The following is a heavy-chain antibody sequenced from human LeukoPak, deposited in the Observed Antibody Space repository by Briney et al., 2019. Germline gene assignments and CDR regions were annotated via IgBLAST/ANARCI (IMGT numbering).Heavy chain of an antibody. CDR1: GFTFSSHG. CDR2: ITSGTRT. Sequence: GGSLRLSCVASGFTFSSHGMNWVRQAPGKGLEWVSGITSGTRTYYADSVKGRFTISRDNSKNTLYLQMNSLRAEDTAVYYCARDSSSWYAPYYYYYYMDVWGKGTTVTISS. D-gene: IGHD6-13*01. V-gene: IGHV3-66*01. CDR3: ARDSSSWYAPYYYYYYMDV. J-gene: IGHJ6*03.